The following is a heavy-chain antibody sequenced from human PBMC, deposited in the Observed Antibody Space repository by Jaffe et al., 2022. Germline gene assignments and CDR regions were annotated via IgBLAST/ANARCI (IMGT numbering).Heavy chain of an antibody. CDR1: GFTFSGSA. D-gene: IGHD3-10*01. CDR2: IRSKANSYAT. V-gene: IGHV3-73*02. CDR3: TSRFGELSPPVYYYYYYMDV. J-gene: IGHJ6*03. Sequence: EVQLVESGGGLVQPGGSLKLSCAASGFTFSGSAMHWVRQASGKGLEWVGRIRSKANSYATAYAASVKGRFTISRDDSKNTAYLQMNSLKTEDTAVYYCTSRFGELSPPVYYYYYYMDVWGKGTTVTVSS.